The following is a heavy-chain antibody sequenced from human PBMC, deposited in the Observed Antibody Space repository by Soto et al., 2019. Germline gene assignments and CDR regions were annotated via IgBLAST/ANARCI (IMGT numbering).Heavy chain of an antibody. Sequence: ASVKVSCKASGYNFTRFGISWVRQAPGQGLEWMGWISAHNGDTNYVQKFQGRVTMTTDTSTRTTYMELRSLRYDDTAVYYCARLYIVGPAMLYVKDVCGQGTTVTVSS. CDR2: ISAHNGDT. CDR3: ARLYIVGPAMLYVKDV. D-gene: IGHD1-26*01. J-gene: IGHJ6*02. CDR1: GYNFTRFG. V-gene: IGHV1-18*01.